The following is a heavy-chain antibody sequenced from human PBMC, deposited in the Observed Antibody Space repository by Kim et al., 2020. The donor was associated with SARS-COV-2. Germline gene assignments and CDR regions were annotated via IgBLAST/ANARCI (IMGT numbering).Heavy chain of an antibody. CDR2: IYPGDSDT. CDR1: GYRFTNYW. CDR3: ARLAGEGGGYYAGLDF. D-gene: IGHD3-10*01. J-gene: IGHJ6*02. Sequence: GESLKISCQGSGYRFTNYWIGWVRQMPGKGLEWMGIIYPGDSDTTYSPSFQGQVTMSADKSTAYMQWSSLKASDTAMYYCARLAGEGGGYYAGLDFWG. V-gene: IGHV5-51*01.